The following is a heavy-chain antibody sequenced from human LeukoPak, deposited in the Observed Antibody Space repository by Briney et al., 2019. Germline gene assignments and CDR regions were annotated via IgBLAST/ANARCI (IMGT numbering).Heavy chain of an antibody. CDR1: GYRFTSYW. CDR3: ARQMVRGVMNFDY. J-gene: IGHJ4*02. CDR2: IYPGDSDT. Sequence: GESLQISFKGSGYRFTSYWIGWVRPMPGKGLEWMGIIYPGDSDTRYSPSFQGQVTISADKSISTAYLQWSSLKASDTAMYYCARQMVRGVMNFDYWGQGTLVTVSS. D-gene: IGHD3-10*01. V-gene: IGHV5-51*01.